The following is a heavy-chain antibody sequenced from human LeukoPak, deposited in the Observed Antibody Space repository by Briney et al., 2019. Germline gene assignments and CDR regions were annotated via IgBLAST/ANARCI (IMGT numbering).Heavy chain of an antibody. D-gene: IGHD3-10*01. V-gene: IGHV4-39*01. CDR3: AKTLLRGLYYFDR. CDR1: GGSISSSSYY. J-gene: IGHJ4*02. Sequence: PSETLSLTCTVSGGSISSSSYYWGWIRQPPGKGLEWIGSISYTGSANYSPSLKSRVTMSVDTSKNQFSLILNSVTAADTAIYYCAKTLLRGLYYFDRWGQGTLVTVSS. CDR2: ISYTGSA.